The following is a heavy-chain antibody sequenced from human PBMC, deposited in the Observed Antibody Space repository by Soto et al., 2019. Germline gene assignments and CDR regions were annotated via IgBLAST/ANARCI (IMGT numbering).Heavy chain of an antibody. J-gene: IGHJ6*02. D-gene: IGHD2-15*01. CDR1: GYTFTSYD. V-gene: IGHV1-8*01. CDR3: ARSGAIAARMDV. CDR2: MNPNSGNT. Sequence: ASVKVSCKXSGYTFTSYDINWVRQATGQGLEWMGWMNPNSGNTGYAQKFQGRVTMTRNTSISTAYMELSSLRSEDTAVYYCARSGAIAARMDVWGQGTTVTVSS.